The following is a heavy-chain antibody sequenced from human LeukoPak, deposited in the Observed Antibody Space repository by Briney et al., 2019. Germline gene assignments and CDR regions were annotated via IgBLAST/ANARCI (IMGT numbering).Heavy chain of an antibody. V-gene: IGHV7-4-1*02. CDR3: ARKGWGSYRYAVDY. Sequence: ASVKVSCKASGYTFTSYAMNWVRQAPGQGLEWMGWINTNTGNPTYAQGFTGRFVFSLDTSVSTAYLQISSLEAEDTAVYYCARKGWGSYRYAVDYWGQGTLVTVSS. CDR1: GYTFTSYA. J-gene: IGHJ4*02. D-gene: IGHD3-16*02. CDR2: INTNTGNP.